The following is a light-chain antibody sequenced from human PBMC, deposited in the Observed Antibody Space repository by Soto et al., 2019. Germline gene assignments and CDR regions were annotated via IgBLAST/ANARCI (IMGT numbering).Light chain of an antibody. CDR1: SSDVGGYNH. CDR2: EVT. V-gene: IGLV2-14*01. J-gene: IGLJ1*01. CDR3: SSYASSSSYV. Sequence: QSALTQPASVSGSPGQSITIPCTGTSSDVGGYNHVSWYQIHPGKAPKLIIYEVTSRPSGVSYRFSGSKSGNSASLTISGLQAEDEADYYCSSYASSSSYVFGGGTKVTVL.